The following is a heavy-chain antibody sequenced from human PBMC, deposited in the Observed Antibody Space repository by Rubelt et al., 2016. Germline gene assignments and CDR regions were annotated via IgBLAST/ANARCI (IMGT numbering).Heavy chain of an antibody. CDR1: GGTFSSYA. V-gene: IGHV1-69*06. CDR2: IIPIFGTA. CDR3: ASPPYDILTGYDYYYGMDV. Sequence: QVQLVQSGAEVKKPGSSVKVSCKASGGTFSSYAISWVRQAPGQGLEWMGGIIPIFGTANYAQKFQVRVTITADKSTSTDYMELSSRRSEDTAVYYCASPPYDILTGYDYYYGMDVWGQGTTVTVSS. D-gene: IGHD3-9*01. J-gene: IGHJ6*02.